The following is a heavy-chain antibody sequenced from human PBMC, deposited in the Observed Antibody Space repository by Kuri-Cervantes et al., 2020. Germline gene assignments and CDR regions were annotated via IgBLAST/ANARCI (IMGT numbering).Heavy chain of an antibody. CDR3: AKGGSAVTTRFYYWYMDV. D-gene: IGHD6-19*01. CDR2: ISWNSGSI. J-gene: IGHJ6*03. CDR1: GFTFDDYA. V-gene: IGHV3-9*01. Sequence: SLKISCAASGFTFDDYAMHWVRQAPGKGLEWVSGISWNSGSIGYADSVKGRFTISRDNAKRSLYLQMNSLRAEDTALYYCAKGGSAVTTRFYYWYMDVWGKGTTVTVSS.